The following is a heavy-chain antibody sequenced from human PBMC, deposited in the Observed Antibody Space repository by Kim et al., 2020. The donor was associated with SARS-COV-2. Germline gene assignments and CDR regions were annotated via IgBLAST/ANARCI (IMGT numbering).Heavy chain of an antibody. CDR2: IDWDDDK. V-gene: IGHV2-70*11. J-gene: IGHJ4*02. D-gene: IGHD4-17*01. CDR3: ARIEHLNGDYGPWTDDY. Sequence: SGPTLVNPTQTLTLTCTFSGFSLSASGMCVSWIRQPPGKALEWLARIDWDDDKYYSTSLKTRLTISKDTSKNQVVLTMTNMDPVDTATYYCARIEHLNGDYGPWTDDYWGQGTLVTVSS. CDR1: GFSLSASGMC.